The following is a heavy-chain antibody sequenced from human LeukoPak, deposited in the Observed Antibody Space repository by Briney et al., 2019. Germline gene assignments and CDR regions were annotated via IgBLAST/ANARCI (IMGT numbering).Heavy chain of an antibody. CDR3: ARGRYCSADICSGGDAFDI. D-gene: IGHD2-15*01. CDR1: GGSINNYY. V-gene: IGHV4-4*07. J-gene: IGHJ3*02. Sequence: SETLSLTCTVSGGSINNYYWSWIRQPARKGLEWIGRIYTRGSTNYNPSLKSRVTMSVDTSKNQFSLKLSSVTAADTAVYYCARGRYCSADICSGGDAFDIWGQGTMVSVSS. CDR2: IYTRGST.